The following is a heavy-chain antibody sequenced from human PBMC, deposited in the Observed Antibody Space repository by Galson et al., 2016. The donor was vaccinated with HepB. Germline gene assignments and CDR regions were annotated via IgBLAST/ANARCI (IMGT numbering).Heavy chain of an antibody. V-gene: IGHV3-23*01. CDR3: AKAIDFYDSSGYYWGPHYYYYGMDV. Sequence: SLRLSCAASGFTFSSYAMSWVRQAPGKGLEWVSAISGSGDSTYYADSVKGRFTISRDNSKNTLFLHMNNLRAEDTAVYYCAKAIDFYDSSGYYWGPHYYYYGMDVWGHGTTVTVSS. CDR2: ISGSGDST. CDR1: GFTFSSYA. J-gene: IGHJ6*02. D-gene: IGHD3-22*01.